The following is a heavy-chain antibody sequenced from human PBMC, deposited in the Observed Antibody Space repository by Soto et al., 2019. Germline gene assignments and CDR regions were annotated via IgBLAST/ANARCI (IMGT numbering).Heavy chain of an antibody. J-gene: IGHJ4*02. CDR1: GLTVSSNY. CDR3: ATLASSSPGSFDY. CDR2: IYSGGST. Sequence: GGSLRLSCAASGLTVSSNYMSWVRQAPGKGLEWVSVIYSGGSTYYADSVKGRFTISRDNSKNTLYLQMNSLRAEDTAVYYCATLASSSPGSFDYWGQGTLVTVSS. D-gene: IGHD6-6*01. V-gene: IGHV3-53*01.